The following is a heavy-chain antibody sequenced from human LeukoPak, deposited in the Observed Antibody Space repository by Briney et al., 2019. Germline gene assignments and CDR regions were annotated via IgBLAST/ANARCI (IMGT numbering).Heavy chain of an antibody. V-gene: IGHV4-30-4*08. CDR3: ARQSTIAAARIDP. J-gene: IGHJ5*02. CDR2: FYYTGSA. CDR1: GGSINSGGYY. D-gene: IGHD6-25*01. Sequence: SQTLSLTCTVSGGSINSGGYYWSWIRQLPGKGLEWIGYFYYTGSAYYSPSLKSRVTVSVDTSKNQFSLKLNSVTAADTAVYYCARQSTIAAARIDPWGQGTLVTVSS.